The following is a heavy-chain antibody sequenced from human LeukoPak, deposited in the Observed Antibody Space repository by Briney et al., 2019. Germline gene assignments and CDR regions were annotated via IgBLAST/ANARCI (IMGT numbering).Heavy chain of an antibody. J-gene: IGHJ4*02. CDR2: IYTSGST. CDR3: AREGSCAATVDY. D-gene: IGHD2-15*01. V-gene: IGHV4-61*02. Sequence: SETLSLTCTVSGGSISSGSYYWSWIRPPAGKGLEWIGRIYTSGSTNYNPSLKRRLTITVDSSKNQFSLKLSFVTAAATTFDYCAREGSCAATVDYWGQGTLVTVSS. CDR1: GGSISSGSYY.